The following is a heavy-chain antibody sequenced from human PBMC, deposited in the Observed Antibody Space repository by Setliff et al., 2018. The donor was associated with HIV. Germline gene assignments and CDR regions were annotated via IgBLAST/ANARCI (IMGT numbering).Heavy chain of an antibody. D-gene: IGHD3-10*01. CDR2: INPNGGTT. Sequence: GASVKVSCKASGGTFSSYAISWVRQAPGQGLEWMGIINPNGGTTNYARKFQERVTIIRDMSTNTAYMELSSLRSEDTDVYYCAAGIDGSYGMDVWGQGTTVTVSS. CDR1: GGTFSSYA. V-gene: IGHV1-46*01. J-gene: IGHJ6*02. CDR3: AAGIDGSYGMDV.